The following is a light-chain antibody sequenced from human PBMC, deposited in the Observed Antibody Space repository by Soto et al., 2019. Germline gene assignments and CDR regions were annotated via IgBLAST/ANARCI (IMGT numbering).Light chain of an antibody. V-gene: IGKV3-15*01. CDR2: GAS. CDR3: QQYNNWPSIT. CDR1: QSVNGL. J-gene: IGKJ5*01. Sequence: ESMFKQSPATLSFSPGERATLSFRASQSVNGLLAWYQQKPGQAPRLLIYGASTRATGIPARFSGSGSGTEFTLTISSLQSEDFAVYYCQQYNNWPSITFGQGTRLEIK.